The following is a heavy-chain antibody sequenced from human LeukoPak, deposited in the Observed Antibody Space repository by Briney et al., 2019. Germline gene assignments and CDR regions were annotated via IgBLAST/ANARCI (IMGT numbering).Heavy chain of an antibody. CDR1: GGSFSGYY. CDR2: INHSGST. Sequence: SETLSLTCAVYGGSFSGYYWSWIRQPPGKGLEWIGEINHSGSTNYNPSLKSRVTISADTSKNQFSLKLSSVTAADTAVYYCARSQRWIAVAGRGGRVDYWGQGTLVTVSS. J-gene: IGHJ4*02. D-gene: IGHD6-19*01. V-gene: IGHV4-34*01. CDR3: ARSQRWIAVAGRGGRVDY.